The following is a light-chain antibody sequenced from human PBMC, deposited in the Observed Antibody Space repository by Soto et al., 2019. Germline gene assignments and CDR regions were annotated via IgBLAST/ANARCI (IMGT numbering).Light chain of an antibody. V-gene: IGKV3-20*01. J-gene: IGKJ5*01. CDR3: QQHGQWPIT. CDR2: GIS. Sequence: EIVLTKTPATLSVSPGERATLSCRVSQSVSSSYLAWYQQKPGQAPRLLIYGISKRATDIPDRFSGSGSGTEFTLTISSLQPEDFATYYCQQHGQWPITFGQGTRLEIK. CDR1: QSVSSSY.